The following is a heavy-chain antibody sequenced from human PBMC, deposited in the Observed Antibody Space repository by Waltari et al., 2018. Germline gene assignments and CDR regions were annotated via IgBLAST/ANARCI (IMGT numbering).Heavy chain of an antibody. V-gene: IGHV1-2*02. CDR1: GYTFTGYY. CDR3: ARAYCSGGSCYSGSFYYMDV. Sequence: QVQLVQSGAEVKKPGASVKVSCEASGYTFTGYYMHWVRQAPGQGLEWMGWINPNSGGTNYAQKFQDRVTMTRDTSLSTAYMELSRLRSDDTAVYYCARAYCSGGSCYSGSFYYMDVWGRGTTVTVSS. D-gene: IGHD2-15*01. J-gene: IGHJ6*03. CDR2: INPNSGGT.